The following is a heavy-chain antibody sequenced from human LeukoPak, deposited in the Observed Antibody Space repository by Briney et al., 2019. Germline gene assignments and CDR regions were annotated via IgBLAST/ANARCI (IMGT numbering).Heavy chain of an antibody. V-gene: IGHV3-48*01. CDR1: GFIFTSYT. CDR3: ARDHAWGFDS. CDR2: ISTTDSIT. D-gene: IGHD7-27*01. Sequence: GGSLRLSCAASGFIFTSYTMNWARQAPGKGLEWISFISTTDSITSYADSVQGRFTISRDNAKNSLYLQMSSLRADDTAVYYCARDHAWGFDSWGQGTLVTVSP. J-gene: IGHJ4*02.